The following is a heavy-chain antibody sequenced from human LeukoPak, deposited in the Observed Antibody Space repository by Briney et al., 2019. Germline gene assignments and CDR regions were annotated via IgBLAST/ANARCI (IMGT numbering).Heavy chain of an antibody. V-gene: IGHV4-4*07. CDR2: IYTSEST. J-gene: IGHJ5*02. CDR3: ARAGYCSSTSCYLLDP. D-gene: IGHD2-2*01. CDR1: GGSISSNY. Sequence: SETLSLTCTVSGGSISSNYWSWIRQPAGKGLEWIGRIYTSESTNYNAYLKSRVTMSVDTSKNQFSLKLSSVTAADTAVYYCARAGYCSSTSCYLLDPWGQGTLVTVSS.